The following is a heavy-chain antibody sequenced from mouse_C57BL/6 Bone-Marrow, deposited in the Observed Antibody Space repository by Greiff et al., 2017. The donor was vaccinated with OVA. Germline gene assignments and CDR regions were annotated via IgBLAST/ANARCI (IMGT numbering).Heavy chain of an antibody. CDR2: ISPGNSDI. CDR3: TSYAMDY. J-gene: IGHJ4*01. CDR1: GYTFSSYW. Sequence: EVQLQQSGTGLVRPGASVKLSCKTSGYTFSSYWMHWVKQRPGQGLEWIGDISPGNSDISYTQKFKGRATMTAVTAASTAYMQLSSLPNEDFAVYSGTSYAMDYWGQGTSVTVSS. V-gene: IGHV1-5*01.